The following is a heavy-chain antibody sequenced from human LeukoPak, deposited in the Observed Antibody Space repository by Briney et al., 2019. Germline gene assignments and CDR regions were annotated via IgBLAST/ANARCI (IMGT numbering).Heavy chain of an antibody. CDR1: GYSISSGYY. CDR2: IYHSGST. Sequence: SETLSLTCAVSGYSISSGYYWGWIRQPPGKGLEWIGSIYHSGSTYYNPSLKSRVTISVDTSKNQFSLKLSSVTAADTAVYYCARLFWVGEDTYFDYWGQGTLVTVSS. CDR3: ARLFWVGEDTYFDY. V-gene: IGHV4-38-2*01. J-gene: IGHJ4*02. D-gene: IGHD3-10*01.